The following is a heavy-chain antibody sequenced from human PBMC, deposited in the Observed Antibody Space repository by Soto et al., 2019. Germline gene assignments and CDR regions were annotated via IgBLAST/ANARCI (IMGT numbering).Heavy chain of an antibody. CDR3: AKFGASGSYFQFDY. CDR1: GFTFGSYA. V-gene: IGHV3-23*01. Sequence: PGGSLRLSCAASGFTFGSYAMSWVRQSPGKGLEWVSAISGTGSSTWYADSVRGRFTVSRDNSKNTLYLQMNGLRDEDTAVYYCAKFGASGSYFQFDYWGPGTLVTVSS. D-gene: IGHD3-10*01. CDR2: ISGTGSST. J-gene: IGHJ4*02.